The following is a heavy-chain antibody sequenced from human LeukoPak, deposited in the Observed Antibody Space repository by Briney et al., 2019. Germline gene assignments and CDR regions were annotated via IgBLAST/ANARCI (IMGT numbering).Heavy chain of an antibody. CDR1: GFTFSSYA. CDR2: ISGSGSNT. Sequence: GGSLRLSCAASGFTFSSYAMTWVRQAPGKGLEWVSAISGSGSNTYYADSVKGRFTISRDNSKNTLYLLINNLRADDTAVYYCARGNGDYAIHPDYWGQGTLVTVSS. D-gene: IGHD4-17*01. CDR3: ARGNGDYAIHPDY. J-gene: IGHJ4*02. V-gene: IGHV3-23*01.